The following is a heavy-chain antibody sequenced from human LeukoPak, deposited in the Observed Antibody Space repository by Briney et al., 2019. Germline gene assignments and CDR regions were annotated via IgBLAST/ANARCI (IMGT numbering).Heavy chain of an antibody. CDR1: GFALSDFG. J-gene: IGHJ4*02. D-gene: IGHD2-2*01. CDR2: ISGSSTTM. V-gene: IGHV3-48*01. CDR3: ARDYCSSTSCPLPFDY. Sequence: GGSLRLSCAASGFALSDFGMNWVRQAPGKGLEWVSYISGSSTTMFYADSVKGRFTISRDNAKNSLYLQMNSLRAEDTAVYYCARDYCSSTSCPLPFDYWGQGTLVTVSS.